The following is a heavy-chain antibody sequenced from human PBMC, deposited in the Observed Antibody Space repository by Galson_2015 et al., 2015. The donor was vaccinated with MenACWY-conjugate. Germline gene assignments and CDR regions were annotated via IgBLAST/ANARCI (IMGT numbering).Heavy chain of an antibody. CDR2: ISSNGGTT. CDR1: GFAFSSYA. V-gene: IGHV3-64D*06. CDR3: VRAKPVLFDY. Sequence: SLRLSCAASGFAFSSYAMHWVRQAPGKGLEYVSAISSNGGTTYYTDSVKGRFTISRDNSKNTLYHQISSLRAEDTAVYYCVRAKPVLFDYWGQGTLVTVSS. D-gene: IGHD6-6*01. J-gene: IGHJ4*02.